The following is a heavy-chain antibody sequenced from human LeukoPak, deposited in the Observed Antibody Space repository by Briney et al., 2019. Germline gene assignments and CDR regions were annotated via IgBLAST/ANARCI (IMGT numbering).Heavy chain of an antibody. CDR2: IQNDGRNR. Sequence: GGSLRLSCAASGFTFSTYGMHWVRQAPGKGLEWVAFIQNDGRNRYYADSVKGRFTISRDNPKNSLYLQMNSLSAEDTAVYYCARGGTTFEHWGQGTLVTVSS. D-gene: IGHD1-1*01. J-gene: IGHJ4*02. V-gene: IGHV3-30*02. CDR1: GFTFSTYG. CDR3: ARGGTTFEH.